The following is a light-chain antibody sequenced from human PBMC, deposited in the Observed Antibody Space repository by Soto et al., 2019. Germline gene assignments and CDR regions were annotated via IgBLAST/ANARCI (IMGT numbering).Light chain of an antibody. V-gene: IGLV1-47*02. Sequence: QPLLTQPPSASGTPGQRVTISCSGSSSNIGSNYVYWYQQLPGTAPKLLIYSNNQRPSGVPDRFSGSKSGTSASLAISGLRSEDEADYYCAAWDDSLSGLWVFGGGTKLTVL. CDR3: AAWDDSLSGLWV. CDR1: SSNIGSNY. CDR2: SNN. J-gene: IGLJ3*02.